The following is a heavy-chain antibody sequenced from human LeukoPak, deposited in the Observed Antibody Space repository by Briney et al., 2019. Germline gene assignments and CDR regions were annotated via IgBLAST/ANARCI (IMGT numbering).Heavy chain of an antibody. CDR2: IYSGGST. J-gene: IGHJ4*02. Sequence: GGSLSLSCAASGLTVSSNYMSWVRQAPGKWLEWVSVIYSGGSTYYADSVKGRFTISRDNSKNTLYLQMNSLRAEDTAVYCCARDHGGAIDYWGQGTLVTVSS. D-gene: IGHD1-26*01. CDR1: GLTVSSNY. CDR3: ARDHGGAIDY. V-gene: IGHV3-53*01.